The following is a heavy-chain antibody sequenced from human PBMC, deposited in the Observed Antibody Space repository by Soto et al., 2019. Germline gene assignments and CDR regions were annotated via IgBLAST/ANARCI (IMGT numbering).Heavy chain of an antibody. D-gene: IGHD2-15*01. CDR3: TKGTPGKVFDY. Sequence: EVQLVESGGGLVQPGGSLRLSCAASGFTFSDHYMDWVRQAPGKGLEWVGRTRNKANSYTIQYAASVKGRFTISRDDSKTSLYLQMNSLKTEDTAVYYCTKGTPGKVFDYCGQGTLVTVSS. V-gene: IGHV3-72*01. J-gene: IGHJ4*02. CDR1: GFTFSDHY. CDR2: TRNKANSYTI.